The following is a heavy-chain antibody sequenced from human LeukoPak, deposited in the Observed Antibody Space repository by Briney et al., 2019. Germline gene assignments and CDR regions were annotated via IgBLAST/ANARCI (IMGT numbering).Heavy chain of an antibody. Sequence: GSSVKVSCKASGGTFSSYAISWVRQASGQGLEWMGRIIPILGIANYAQKFQGRVTITADKSTSTAYMELSSLRSEDTAVYYCARGRNWNFLSHFDYWGQGALVTVSS. CDR1: GGTFSSYA. D-gene: IGHD1-1*01. V-gene: IGHV1-69*04. J-gene: IGHJ4*02. CDR3: ARGRNWNFLSHFDY. CDR2: IIPILGIA.